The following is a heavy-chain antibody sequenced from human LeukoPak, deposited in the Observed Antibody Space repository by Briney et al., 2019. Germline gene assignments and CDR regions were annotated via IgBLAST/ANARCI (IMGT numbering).Heavy chain of an antibody. D-gene: IGHD1-26*01. J-gene: IGHJ4*02. Sequence: PGGSLRLSCAASGFTVSSNYMSWVRQAPGKGLEYVSGISNKGGSTYYADSVKGRFTISRDNSKNTLHLQMSSLRADDTAVYYCVKSGTWADFDSWGQGTLVTVSS. V-gene: IGHV3-64D*09. CDR2: ISNKGGST. CDR3: VKSGTWADFDS. CDR1: GFTVSSNY.